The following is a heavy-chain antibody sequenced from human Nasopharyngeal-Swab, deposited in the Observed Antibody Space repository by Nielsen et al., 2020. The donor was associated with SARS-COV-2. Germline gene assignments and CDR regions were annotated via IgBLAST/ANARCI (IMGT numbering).Heavy chain of an antibody. J-gene: IGHJ6*02. V-gene: IGHV4-59*01. Sequence: RQAPGKGLEWIGNVYYTGSTRYNPSLKSRVIISVDTSKNQFSLRLSSVTAADTAVYYCARDTPNYGLDVWGQGATVTVSS. CDR2: VYYTGST. CDR3: ARDTPNYGLDV.